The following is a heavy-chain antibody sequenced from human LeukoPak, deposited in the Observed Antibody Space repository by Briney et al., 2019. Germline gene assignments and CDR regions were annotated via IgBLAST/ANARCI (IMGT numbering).Heavy chain of an antibody. D-gene: IGHD1-1*01. V-gene: IGHV3-66*02. J-gene: IGHJ4*02. CDR2: IYSGGST. Sequence: GRTLRLSCAASGFTVSSNYMSWVRQAPGKGLEWVLVIYSGGSTYYADSVKGRFTISRDNSKNTLYLQMNSLRAEDTAVDYCASQRWNGDYWGQGTLVTVSS. CDR1: GFTVSSNY. CDR3: ASQRWNGDY.